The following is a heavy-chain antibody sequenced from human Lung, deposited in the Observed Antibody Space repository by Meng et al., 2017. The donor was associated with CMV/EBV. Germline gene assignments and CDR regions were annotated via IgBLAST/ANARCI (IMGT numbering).Heavy chain of an antibody. V-gene: IGHV4-34*01. CDR1: GGSFSGYY. Sequence: SXTLSLXCAVYGGSFSGYYWSWIRQPPGKGLEWIGEINHSGSTNYNPSLKSRVTISVDTSKNQFSLKLSSVTAADTAVYYCARSKRNNYYGSGSYSKNYGMDGXGQGXTVTVSS. CDR3: ARSKRNNYYGSGSYSKNYGMDG. CDR2: INHSGST. J-gene: IGHJ6*02. D-gene: IGHD3-10*01.